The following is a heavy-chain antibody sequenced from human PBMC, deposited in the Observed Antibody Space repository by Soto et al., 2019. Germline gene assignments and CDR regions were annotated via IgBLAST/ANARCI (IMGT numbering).Heavy chain of an antibody. D-gene: IGHD3-9*01. CDR3: ARHPGYNDILTGYTTYYFDS. Sequence: SETLSLTCTVSGGSIGTYYWSWIRQPPGKGLEWIGYIYYRGNTGYNLSLKSRVTISLDTPKNQFSLKLSSVTAADTAVYYCARHPGYNDILTGYTTYYFDSWGQGILVTVSS. V-gene: IGHV4-59*08. CDR1: GGSIGTYY. CDR2: IYYRGNT. J-gene: IGHJ4*02.